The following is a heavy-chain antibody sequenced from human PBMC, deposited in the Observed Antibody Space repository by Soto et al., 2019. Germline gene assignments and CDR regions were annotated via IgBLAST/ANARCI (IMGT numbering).Heavy chain of an antibody. CDR1: GYTFTGYH. Sequence: GASVKVSCKASGYTFTGYHMHWVRQAPGQGLEWMGWINPNSGGTNYAQKFQGWVTMTRDTSISTAYMELSRLRSDDTAVYYCVRGSSSYYYYYGMDVWGQGTTVTVSS. CDR3: VRGSSSYYYYYGMDV. CDR2: INPNSGGT. D-gene: IGHD6-6*01. V-gene: IGHV1-2*04. J-gene: IGHJ6*02.